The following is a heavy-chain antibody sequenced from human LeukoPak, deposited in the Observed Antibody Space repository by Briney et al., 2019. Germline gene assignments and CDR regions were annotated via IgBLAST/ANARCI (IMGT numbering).Heavy chain of an antibody. V-gene: IGHV3-7*01. D-gene: IGHD6-13*01. J-gene: IGHJ4*02. CDR3: ARERRTSSGDRIAPLDY. CDR2: IKQDGSEK. CDR1: GFTFSSYW. Sequence: PGGSLRLSCAASGFTFSSYWMTWVRQAPGKGLEWVANIKQDGSEKYYVDSVKGRFTISRDNSKNTLYLQMNSLRAEDTAVYYCARERRTSSGDRIAPLDYWGQGTLVTVSS.